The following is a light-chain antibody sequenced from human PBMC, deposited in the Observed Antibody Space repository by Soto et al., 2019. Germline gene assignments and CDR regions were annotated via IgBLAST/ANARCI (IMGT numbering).Light chain of an antibody. V-gene: IGKV1-9*01. CDR3: QQLNSYPLP. CDR1: QGIRSY. J-gene: IGKJ4*01. CDR2: AAS. Sequence: TQLTQAPSSLSASVGDRVTSTCRASQGIRSYFAWYQHKPGKAPKLLIYAASTLESGVPSRFSGSGSGTDFTLTISSLQPEDFATYYCQQLNSYPLPFGGGTKVDIK.